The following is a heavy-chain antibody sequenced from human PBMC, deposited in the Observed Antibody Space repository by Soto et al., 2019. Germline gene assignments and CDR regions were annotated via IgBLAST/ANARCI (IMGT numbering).Heavy chain of an antibody. D-gene: IGHD3-9*01. J-gene: IGHJ4*02. Sequence: QLQLQESGPGLVKPSETLSLTCTVSGGSISSSSYYWGWIRQPPGKGLEWIGSIYYSGSTYYNPFLKGRCARSIDTSQNQFPLKLSSVTGADTAVYYCARLIVGMTPRWLSHFDYWGQGTLVTVSS. V-gene: IGHV4-39*01. CDR2: IYYSGST. CDR1: GGSISSSSYY. CDR3: ARLIVGMTPRWLSHFDY.